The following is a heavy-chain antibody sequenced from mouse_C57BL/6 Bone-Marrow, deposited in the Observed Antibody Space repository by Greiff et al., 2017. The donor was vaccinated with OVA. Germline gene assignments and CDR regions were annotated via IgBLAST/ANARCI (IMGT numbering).Heavy chain of an antibody. CDR2: IWSGGST. V-gene: IGHV2-2*01. D-gene: IGHD2-10*01. Sequence: VKLQESGPGLVQPSQSLSITCTVSGFSLTSYGVHWVRQSPGKGLEWLGVIWSGGSTDYNAAFISRLSISKDNSKSQVFFKMNSLQADDTAIYYCASSAYYGNYDYYAMDYWGQGTSVTVSS. CDR3: ASSAYYGNYDYYAMDY. J-gene: IGHJ4*01. CDR1: GFSLTSYG.